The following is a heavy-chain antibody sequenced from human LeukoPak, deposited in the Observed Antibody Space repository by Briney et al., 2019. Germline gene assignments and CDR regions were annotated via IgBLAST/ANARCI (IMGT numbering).Heavy chain of an antibody. V-gene: IGHV3-7*01. CDR3: ARARSQQWLVPRY. Sequence: GGSLRLSCAASGFTFSSYCMSWVRQTPGKELEWVVNIKQDGSENYYVDSVKGRFTISRDNAKNSLYLQMNSLRAEDTAVYYCARARSQQWLVPRYWGQGTLVTVSS. D-gene: IGHD6-19*01. CDR2: IKQDGSEN. CDR1: GFTFSSYC. J-gene: IGHJ4*02.